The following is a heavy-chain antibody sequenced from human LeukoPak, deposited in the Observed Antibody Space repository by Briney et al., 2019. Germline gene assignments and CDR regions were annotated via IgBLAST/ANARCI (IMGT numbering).Heavy chain of an antibody. CDR2: ISYDGSNK. Sequence: GGSLRLSRAASGFTFSSYAMHWVRQAPGRGLEWVAVISYDGSNKYYADSVKGRFTISRDNSKNTLYLQMNSLRAEDTAVYYCARDEIVVVITGAFDIWGQGTMVTVSS. D-gene: IGHD3-22*01. CDR1: GFTFSSYA. CDR3: ARDEIVVVITGAFDI. V-gene: IGHV3-30*04. J-gene: IGHJ3*02.